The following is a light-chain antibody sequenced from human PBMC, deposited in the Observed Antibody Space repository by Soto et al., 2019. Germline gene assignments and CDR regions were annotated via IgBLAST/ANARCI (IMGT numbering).Light chain of an antibody. CDR1: RSDVGGYTY. Sequence: QSALTQPASVSGSPGQAITISCTGTRSDVGGYTYVSWYQQHPGKAPKFIIYDVSNRPSGVSNRFSGSKSGNTASLTISGLQAEDEADYYCSSYTTSNTRQIVFGTGTKLTVL. CDR3: SSYTTSNTRQIV. J-gene: IGLJ1*01. CDR2: DVS. V-gene: IGLV2-14*01.